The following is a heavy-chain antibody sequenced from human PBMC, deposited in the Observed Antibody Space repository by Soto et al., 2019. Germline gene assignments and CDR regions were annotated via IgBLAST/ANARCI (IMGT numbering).Heavy chain of an antibody. CDR1: GFTFSMYA. CDR2: ISGSGGRT. V-gene: IGHV3-23*01. CDR3: AKEVVVESAGRSHYYYYGLDV. D-gene: IGHD2-2*01. J-gene: IGHJ6*02. Sequence: GGSLRLSCAASGFTFSMYAMSWVRQAPGKGLEWVSVISGSGGRTYYADSVKGRFTMSRDNSKNRLYLQMNALRAEDTAVYYCAKEVVVESAGRSHYYYYGLDVWGQGTTVTSP.